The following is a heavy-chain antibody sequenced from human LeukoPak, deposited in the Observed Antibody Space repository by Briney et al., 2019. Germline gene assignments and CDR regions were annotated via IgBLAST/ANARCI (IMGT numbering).Heavy chain of an antibody. CDR2: MNPNSGNT. D-gene: IGHD3-10*01. V-gene: IGHV1-8*01. CDR3: ARVQTRLLWFGELGQGFYGMDV. J-gene: IGHJ6*02. Sequence: ASVKVSCKASGYTFTSYDINWVRQATGQGLEWMGWMNPNSGNTGYAQKFQGRVTMTRNTSISTAYMELSSLRSEDTAVYYCARVQTRLLWFGELGQGFYGMDVWGQGTTVTVSS. CDR1: GYTFTSYD.